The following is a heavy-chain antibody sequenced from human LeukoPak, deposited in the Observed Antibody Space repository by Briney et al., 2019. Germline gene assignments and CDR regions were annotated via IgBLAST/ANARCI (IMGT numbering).Heavy chain of an antibody. Sequence: KTSETLSLTCAVYGGSFSGYYWSWIRQPPGKGLEWIREINHSGSTNYNPSLKSRVTISVDTSKNQFSLKLSSVTAADTAVYYCARGHYYDSSGYYADAFDIWGQGTMVTVSS. CDR3: ARGHYYDSSGYYADAFDI. V-gene: IGHV4-34*01. CDR1: GGSFSGYY. D-gene: IGHD3-22*01. J-gene: IGHJ3*02. CDR2: INHSGST.